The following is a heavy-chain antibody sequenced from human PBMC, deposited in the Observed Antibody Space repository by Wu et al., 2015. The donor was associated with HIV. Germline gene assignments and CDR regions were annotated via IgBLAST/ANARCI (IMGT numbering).Heavy chain of an antibody. CDR1: GGTFNNYA. CDR2: ILPVFGTS. CDR3: GRGGYNNSGQYYFSGLSLS. D-gene: IGHD3-22*01. Sequence: QVQLVQSGAEVKKPGSSVKVSCRASGGTFNNYAFSWVRQAPGQGPEWMGRILPVFGTSIYAQKFQGRVTITADESTSTAYMELSSLRSEDRAVYYCGRGGYNNSGQYYFSGLSLSWGQGTLVSVSS. V-gene: IGHV1-69*13. J-gene: IGHJ4*02.